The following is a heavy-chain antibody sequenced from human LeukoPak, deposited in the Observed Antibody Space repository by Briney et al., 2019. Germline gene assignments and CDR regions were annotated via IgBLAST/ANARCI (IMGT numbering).Heavy chain of an antibody. CDR1: GFTFSNYW. Sequence: GGSLRLSWAASGFTFSNYWMSWVRQAPGKGLEWVASIHQHGNERYFVDSVRGRFTISRDNAKNSLYLQMGSLRAEYTAVYYCATLNGPLFEYWGQGTLVTVPS. CDR2: IHQHGNER. J-gene: IGHJ4*02. V-gene: IGHV3-7*01. CDR3: ATLNGPLFEY. D-gene: IGHD2-8*01.